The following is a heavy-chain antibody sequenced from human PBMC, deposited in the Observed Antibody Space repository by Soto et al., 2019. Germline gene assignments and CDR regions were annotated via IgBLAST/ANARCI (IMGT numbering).Heavy chain of an antibody. D-gene: IGHD2-15*01. J-gene: IGHJ3*02. V-gene: IGHV1-69*08. Sequence: QVQLVQSGAEVKKPGSSVKVSCKASGGTFSSYTISWVRQAPGQGLEWMGRIITILGIANYAQKFQGRVTITADKSTSTAYMELSSLRSEDTAVYYCARDRPHIVGVVAATRGHDALDIWGQGTMVTVSS. CDR2: IITILGIA. CDR3: ARDRPHIVGVVAATRGHDALDI. CDR1: GGTFSSYT.